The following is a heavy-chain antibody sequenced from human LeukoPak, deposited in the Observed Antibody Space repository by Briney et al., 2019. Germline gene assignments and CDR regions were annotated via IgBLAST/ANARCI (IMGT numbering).Heavy chain of an antibody. Sequence: GGSLRLSCAASGFTFSSYSMKWVRQAPGKGLEWVSYISSSSSTIYYEDSVKGRFTISRDNAKNSLYLQMNSLRAEDTAVYYCARVTDLWPNYYYYMDVWGKGTTVTVSS. D-gene: IGHD2-21*02. V-gene: IGHV3-48*04. J-gene: IGHJ6*03. CDR1: GFTFSSYS. CDR2: ISSSSSTI. CDR3: ARVTDLWPNYYYYMDV.